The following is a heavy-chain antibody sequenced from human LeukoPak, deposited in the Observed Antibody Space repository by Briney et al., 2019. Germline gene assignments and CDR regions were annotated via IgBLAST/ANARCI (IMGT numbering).Heavy chain of an antibody. CDR2: IKQDGSEK. Sequence: PGGSLRLSCASSGFNFGAYWMSWVRQAPGKGLEWVANIKQDGSEKYYVDSVKGRFTISRDNAKNSLYLQMNSLRAEDTAVYYCARGRYGDYWGQGTLVTVSS. CDR3: ARGRYGDY. D-gene: IGHD1-1*01. V-gene: IGHV3-7*01. CDR1: GFNFGAYW. J-gene: IGHJ4*02.